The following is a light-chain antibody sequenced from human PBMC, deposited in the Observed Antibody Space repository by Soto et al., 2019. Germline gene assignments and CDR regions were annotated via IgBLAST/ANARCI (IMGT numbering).Light chain of an antibody. CDR1: QSLLHSNGYNY. Sequence: DIVITESPLSLPVTPGEPASISCRSSQSLLHSNGYNYLDWYLQKPGQSPQLLIYLGSNRASGVPDRFSGSGSGTDITLKTSRVESEDVGVYYCMQALQTPYTFGQGTKLEIK. V-gene: IGKV2-28*01. CDR3: MQALQTPYT. CDR2: LGS. J-gene: IGKJ2*01.